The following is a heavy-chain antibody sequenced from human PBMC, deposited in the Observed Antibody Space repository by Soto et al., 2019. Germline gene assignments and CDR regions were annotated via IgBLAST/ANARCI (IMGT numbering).Heavy chain of an antibody. CDR3: VRLSFITLERDFDS. J-gene: IGHJ4*02. D-gene: IGHD3-10*01. Sequence: EVQLVESGGGLVQPGGSLRLSCAASGFSFTSYWMSWVRQAPGKGLEWVANIKQDGSSKYYVDSVKGRFTVSRDNAKSSIYLQMDSLRADDTAVYRCVRLSFITLERDFDSWGQGTLVIVSS. CDR1: GFSFTSYW. CDR2: IKQDGSSK. V-gene: IGHV3-7*05.